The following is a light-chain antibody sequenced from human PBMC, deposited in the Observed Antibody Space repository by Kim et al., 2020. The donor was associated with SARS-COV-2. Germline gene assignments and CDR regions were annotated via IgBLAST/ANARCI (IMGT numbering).Light chain of an antibody. J-gene: IGKJ2*01. V-gene: IGKV3-15*01. Sequence: EIVMTQSPATLSLSPGERATLSCRASQSVSSDLAWYQQKPVQAPRLLIYGASTRATGIPARFSGSGSGTEFTLTISSLQSEDFALYYCQQYNNWPPYTFGQGTKLKI. CDR2: GAS. CDR1: QSVSSD. CDR3: QQYNNWPPYT.